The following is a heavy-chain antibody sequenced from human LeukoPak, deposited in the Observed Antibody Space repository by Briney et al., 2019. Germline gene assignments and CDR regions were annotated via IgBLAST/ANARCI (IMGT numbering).Heavy chain of an antibody. D-gene: IGHD3-22*01. V-gene: IGHV3-30*04. Sequence: GRSLRLSCAASGFTFSSYAMHWVRQAPGKGLEWVAVISYDGSNKYYADSVKGRFTISRDNSKNTLYLQMNSLRAEDTAVYYCARGGYYDSSGRLDPWGQGTLVTVSS. J-gene: IGHJ5*02. CDR1: GFTFSSYA. CDR2: ISYDGSNK. CDR3: ARGGYYDSSGRLDP.